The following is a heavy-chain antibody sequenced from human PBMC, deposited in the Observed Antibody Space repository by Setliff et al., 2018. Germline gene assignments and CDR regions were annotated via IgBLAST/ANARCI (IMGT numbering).Heavy chain of an antibody. D-gene: IGHD3-3*01. CDR1: GGSISSSSYY. J-gene: IGHJ3*01. CDR2: IYYSGST. CDR3: ARERMYYNFWRGFGVGAFDL. V-gene: IGHV4-39*07. Sequence: PSETLSLTCTVSGGSISSSSYYWGWIRQPPRKGLEWIGSIYYSGSTYYNPSLKSRVTISVDTSKNQFSLKLSSVTAADTAVYYCARERMYYNFWRGFGVGAFDLWGHGSVVTVSS.